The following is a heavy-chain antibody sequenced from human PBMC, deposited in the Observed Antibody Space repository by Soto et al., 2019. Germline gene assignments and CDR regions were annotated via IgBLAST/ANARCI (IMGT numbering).Heavy chain of an antibody. CDR2: IIPIYGTS. Sequence: QVQLVQSGAEVKEPGSSVKVSCKASGGTFSSYAITWVRQAPGQGLEWMGGIIPIYGTSTYVEKFQGRVTITADKYTSTAYMELSSLRSEDTAVYYCARDPRAYCGGDCYYNWFDPWGQGTLVTVSS. CDR3: ARDPRAYCGGDCYYNWFDP. CDR1: GGTFSSYA. J-gene: IGHJ5*02. D-gene: IGHD2-21*02. V-gene: IGHV1-69*14.